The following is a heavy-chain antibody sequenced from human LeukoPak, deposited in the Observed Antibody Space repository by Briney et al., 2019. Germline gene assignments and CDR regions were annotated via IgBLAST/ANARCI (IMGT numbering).Heavy chain of an antibody. CDR1: GFTFDDYA. CDR3: AKGGDYGDYVGYYYYMDV. D-gene: IGHD4-17*01. Sequence: GRSLRLSCAASGFTFDDYAMHWVRQAPGKGLEWVSGISWNSGSIGYADSVKGRFTISRDNAKNSLYLQMNSLRAEDTALYYCAKGGDYGDYVGYYYYMDVWGKGTTVTVSS. V-gene: IGHV3-9*01. J-gene: IGHJ6*03. CDR2: ISWNSGSI.